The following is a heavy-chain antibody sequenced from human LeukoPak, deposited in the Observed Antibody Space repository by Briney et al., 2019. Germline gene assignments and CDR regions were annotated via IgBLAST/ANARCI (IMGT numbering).Heavy chain of an antibody. V-gene: IGHV4-39*07. CDR2: IYHSGST. J-gene: IGHJ6*03. Sequence: SETLSLTCTVSGGSITSSSYYWGWIRQPPGKGLEWIGSIYHSGSTYYNPSLKSRVTISVDTSKNQFSLKLSSVTAADTAVYYCARGGKARPNYYYYYMDVWGKGTTVTVSS. CDR1: GGSITSSSYY. D-gene: IGHD6-6*01. CDR3: ARGGKARPNYYYYYMDV.